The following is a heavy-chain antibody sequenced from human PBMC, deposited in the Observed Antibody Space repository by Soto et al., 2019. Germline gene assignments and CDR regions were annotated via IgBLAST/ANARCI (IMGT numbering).Heavy chain of an antibody. Sequence: QVQLQESGPGLVKPSQTLSLTCTVSGGSISSGGYYWSWIRQHPGKGLEWIGYIYYSGSTYYNPSLKSRVTISVDTSKNQFSLKMSSVTAADTAVYYCARTGERWILGYYFDYWGQGTLVTVSS. J-gene: IGHJ4*02. D-gene: IGHD2-2*03. V-gene: IGHV4-31*03. CDR3: ARTGERWILGYYFDY. CDR1: GGSISSGGYY. CDR2: IYYSGST.